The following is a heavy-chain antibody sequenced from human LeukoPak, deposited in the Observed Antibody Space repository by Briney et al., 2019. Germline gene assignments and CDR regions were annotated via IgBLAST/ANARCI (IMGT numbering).Heavy chain of an antibody. D-gene: IGHD3-22*01. CDR2: ISSSSSYI. CDR3: ATQRYYYDSSRRTRDY. V-gene: IGHV3-21*01. J-gene: IGHJ4*02. Sequence: GGSLRLSCAASGFTFSSYSMNWVRQAPGKGLEWVSSISSSSSYIYYADSVKGRFTISRDNAKNSLYLQMNSLRAEDTAVYYCATQRYYYDSSRRTRDYWGQGTLVTVSS. CDR1: GFTFSSYS.